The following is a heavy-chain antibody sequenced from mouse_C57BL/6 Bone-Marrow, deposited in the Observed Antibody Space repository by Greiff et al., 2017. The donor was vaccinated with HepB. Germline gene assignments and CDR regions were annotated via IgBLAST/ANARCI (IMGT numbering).Heavy chain of an antibody. CDR1: GFTFSSYA. CDR2: ISSGGDYI. CDR3: IYYGSDYAMDY. J-gene: IGHJ4*01. Sequence: EVQLQESGEGLVKPGGSLKLSCAASGFTFSSYAMSWVRQTPEKRLEWVAYISSGGDYIYYADTVKGRFTISRDNARNTLYLQMSSLKSEDTAMYYCIYYGSDYAMDYWGQGTSVTVSS. V-gene: IGHV5-9-1*02. D-gene: IGHD1-1*01.